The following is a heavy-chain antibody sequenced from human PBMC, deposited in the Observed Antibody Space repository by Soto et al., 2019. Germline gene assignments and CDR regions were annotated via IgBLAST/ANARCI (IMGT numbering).Heavy chain of an antibody. CDR1: GGSISDISYC. Sequence: SETLSLTCTVSGGSISDISYCWGWIRQPPGKGLQWIGCMFYSGATYYDPSLKNRVTLSVDTSNNEFSLKLVSVTAPDTAVYYCARHKSGSDWLDPWGQGTLVTVSS. CDR3: ARHKSGSDWLDP. J-gene: IGHJ5*02. CDR2: MFYSGAT. D-gene: IGHD2-15*01. V-gene: IGHV4-39*01.